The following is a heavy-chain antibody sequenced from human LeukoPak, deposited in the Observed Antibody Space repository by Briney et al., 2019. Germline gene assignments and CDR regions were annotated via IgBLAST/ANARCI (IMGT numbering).Heavy chain of an antibody. CDR3: AREGLDYGDYQHGMDV. CDR1: GGSISSSSYY. J-gene: IGHJ6*02. Sequence: SETLSLTCTVSGGSISSSSYYWGWIRQPPGKGLEWIGSIYYSGSTYYNPSLKSRVTISVDTSKNQFSLKLSSVTAADTAVYYCAREGLDYGDYQHGMDVWGQGTTVTVSS. CDR2: IYYSGST. V-gene: IGHV4-39*02. D-gene: IGHD4-17*01.